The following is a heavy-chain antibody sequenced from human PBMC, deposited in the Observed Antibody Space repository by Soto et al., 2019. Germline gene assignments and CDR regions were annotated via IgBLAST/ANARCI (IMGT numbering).Heavy chain of an antibody. CDR3: AKARYGGVAVAGTHFDY. V-gene: IGHV3-9*01. CDR1: GFTFDDYA. D-gene: IGHD6-19*01. Sequence: EVQLVESGGGLVQPGRSLRLSCAASGFTFDDYAMHWVRQAPGKGLEWVSGISWNSGSIGYADSVKGRFTISRDNAKTSLDLQMNSLRAEDTALYYCAKARYGGVAVAGTHFDYWGQGTLVTVSS. CDR2: ISWNSGSI. J-gene: IGHJ4*02.